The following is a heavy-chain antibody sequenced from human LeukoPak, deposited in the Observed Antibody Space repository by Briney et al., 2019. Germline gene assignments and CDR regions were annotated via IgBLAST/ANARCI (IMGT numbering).Heavy chain of an antibody. V-gene: IGHV1-46*01. J-gene: IGHJ4*02. CDR1: GYTFTSYY. CDR2: INPSGGST. Sequence: ASVKVSCKASGYTFTSYYMHWVRQAPGQGLGWMGIINPSGGSTSYAQKFQGRVTMTRDMSTSTVYMELSSLRSEDTAVYYCASSGYSYGHSSGLDYWGQGTLVTVSS. CDR3: ASSGYSYGHSSGLDY. D-gene: IGHD5-18*01.